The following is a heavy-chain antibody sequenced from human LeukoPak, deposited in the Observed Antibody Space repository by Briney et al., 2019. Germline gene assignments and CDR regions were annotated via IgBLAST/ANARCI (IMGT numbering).Heavy chain of an antibody. J-gene: IGHJ4*02. V-gene: IGHV3-30*02. Sequence: PGGSLRLSCGASGFTFSSYGMLWVRQSPGKGLEWVAFIRYDGNIKFYADSMKGRFTISRDNSKNTLYLHINSLRPEDTALYYCVKDNPLDYWGQGTLVIVSS. CDR2: IRYDGNIK. CDR3: VKDNPLDY. CDR1: GFTFSSYG. D-gene: IGHD1-14*01.